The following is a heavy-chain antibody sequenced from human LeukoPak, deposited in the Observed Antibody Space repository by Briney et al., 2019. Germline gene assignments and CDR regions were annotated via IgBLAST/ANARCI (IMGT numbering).Heavy chain of an antibody. CDR3: TTDPDYYDSSGYSDY. D-gene: IGHD3-22*01. V-gene: IGHV3-15*01. CDR1: GFTFSNAW. CDR2: IKSKTDGGTT. Sequence: PGGSLRLSCAASGFTFSNAWMSWVRQAPGKGLEWVGRIKSKTDGGTTDYAAPVKGRFTISRGDSKNTLYLQMNSLKTEDTAVYYCTTDPDYYDSSGYSDYWGQGTLVTVSS. J-gene: IGHJ4*02.